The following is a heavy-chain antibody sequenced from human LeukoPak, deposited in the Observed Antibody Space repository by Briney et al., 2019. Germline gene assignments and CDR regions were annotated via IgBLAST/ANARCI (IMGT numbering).Heavy chain of an antibody. V-gene: IGHV4-4*08. Sequence: SETLSLTCTVTGDSVGRDYWSWIRLPPGRGLQWIGYVFSTESATYSPSLRSRVTMSLDTSKNQFFLDLTSVTAADTAVYYCARGGVPAANDYYYYMDVWGKGTTVTVSS. D-gene: IGHD2-2*01. CDR1: GDSVGRDY. CDR2: VFSTESA. CDR3: ARGGVPAANDYYYYMDV. J-gene: IGHJ6*03.